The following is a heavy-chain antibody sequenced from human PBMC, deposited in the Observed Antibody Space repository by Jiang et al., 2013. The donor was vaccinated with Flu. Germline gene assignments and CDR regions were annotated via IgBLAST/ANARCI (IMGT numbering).Heavy chain of an antibody. V-gene: IGHV4-4*02. CDR1: GGSISSSNW. Sequence: GPGLVKPSGTLSLTCAVSGGSISSSNWWSWVRQPPGKGLEWIGEIYHSGSTNYNPSLKSRVTISVDKSKNQLSLKLSSVTAADTAVYYCARCYDFWSGYSGRLHYYYYMDVWGKGTTVTVSS. CDR2: IYHSGST. D-gene: IGHD3-3*01. J-gene: IGHJ6*03. CDR3: ARCYDFWSGYSGRLHYYYYMDV.